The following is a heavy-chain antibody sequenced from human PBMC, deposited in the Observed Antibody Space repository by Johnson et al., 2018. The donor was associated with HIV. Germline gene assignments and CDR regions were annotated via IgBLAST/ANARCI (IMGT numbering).Heavy chain of an antibody. CDR2: ISYDVSDK. CDR3: PRETNSAMAGDALDI. J-gene: IGHJ3*02. D-gene: IGHD5-24*01. CDR1: GFAFSSYA. Sequence: QVQLVESGGGVVQPGRSLRLSCAASGFAFSSYAMHWVRQAPGKGLEWVAVISYDVSDKDYADSVKGRFTISRDSSKTTLYLQMNSLRIEDTAVYYCPRETNSAMAGDALDIWGQGTMVTVSS. V-gene: IGHV3-30*04.